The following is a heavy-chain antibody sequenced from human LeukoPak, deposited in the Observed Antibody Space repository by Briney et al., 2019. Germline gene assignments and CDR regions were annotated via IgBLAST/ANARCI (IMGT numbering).Heavy chain of an antibody. CDR3: AKDEAYYYGSGSYYRVYFDY. CDR1: GYTFTGYY. J-gene: IGHJ4*02. D-gene: IGHD3-10*01. V-gene: IGHV1-2*02. Sequence: GASVKVSCKASGYTFTGYYMHWVRQAPGQGLEWMGWINPNSGGTNYAQKFQGRVTMTRDTSISTAYMELSRLRSDDTAVYYCAKDEAYYYGSGSYYRVYFDYWGQGTLVTVSS. CDR2: INPNSGGT.